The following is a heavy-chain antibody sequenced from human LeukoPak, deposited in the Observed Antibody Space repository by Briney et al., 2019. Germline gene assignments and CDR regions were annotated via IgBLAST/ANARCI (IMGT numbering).Heavy chain of an antibody. CDR2: IYLRGNT. V-gene: IGHV4-4*02. CDR1: GGSISSSNW. D-gene: IGHD1-26*01. Sequence: SETLSLTCAISGGSISSSNWWTWVRPPPGKGLEWVGEIYLRGNTNYNPSLESRVTISVDESKTQLSLRLESVTAADTAVYYCARVGVGATQDWYFDLWGRGTLVTVSS. CDR3: ARVGVGATQDWYFDL. J-gene: IGHJ2*01.